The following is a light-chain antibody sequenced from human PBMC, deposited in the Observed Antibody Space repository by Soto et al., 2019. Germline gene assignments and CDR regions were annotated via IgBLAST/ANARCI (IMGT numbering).Light chain of an antibody. CDR2: DAS. V-gene: IGKV3-20*01. CDR3: QQYYSTPPT. J-gene: IGKJ4*01. CDR1: QTVRNNY. Sequence: EFVLTQSPGTLSLSPGERATLSCRASQTVRNNYLAWYQQKPGQAPRLLIYDASSRATGIPDRFSGGGSGTDFTLTISRLEPEDVAVYYCQQYYSTPPTFGGGTKVDIK.